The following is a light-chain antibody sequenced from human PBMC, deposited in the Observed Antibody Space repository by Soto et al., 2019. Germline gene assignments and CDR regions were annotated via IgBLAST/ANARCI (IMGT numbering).Light chain of an antibody. V-gene: IGLV1-40*01. CDR2: GNS. Sequence: QSVLTQPPSVSGAPGQRVTISCTGSSSNIGAGYDVHWYQQLPGTAPKLLIYGNSNRPSGVPDRFSGSKSGTSASLAITGLQDEDAADYYCQSYDSSLSGSVVFGGGTKLTVL. J-gene: IGLJ2*01. CDR3: QSYDSSLSGSVV. CDR1: SSNIGAGYD.